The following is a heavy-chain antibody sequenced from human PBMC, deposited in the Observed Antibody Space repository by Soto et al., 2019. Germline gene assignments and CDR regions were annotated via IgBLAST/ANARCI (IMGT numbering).Heavy chain of an antibody. CDR2: ISYSGTT. D-gene: IGHD1-26*01. J-gene: IGHJ4*02. V-gene: IGHV4-31*03. CDR3: ARGRPMLGAKTFFDY. CDR1: GDSVSSGRDF. Sequence: QVQLQESGPGLVKPSQTLSLTCKVSGDSVSSGRDFWSWIRQHPGMALEWIGYISYSGTTYYTPSLRSRVSISIGTSQNQFSLRLDSVTAADTAVYYCARGRPMLGAKTFFDYWGQGTRVAVSS.